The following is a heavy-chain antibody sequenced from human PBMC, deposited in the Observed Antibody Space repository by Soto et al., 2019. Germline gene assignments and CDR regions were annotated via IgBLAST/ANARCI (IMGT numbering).Heavy chain of an antibody. Sequence: PGGSLRLSCAASGFTFSSYAMHWVRQAPGKGLEWVAVISYDGSNKYYADSVKGRFTISRDNPKNTLFLQMNSLRAEDTAVYYCARDRGQYSSSPYYYFGMDVWGQGTTVTVSS. V-gene: IGHV3-30-3*01. CDR1: GFTFSSYA. J-gene: IGHJ6*02. CDR2: ISYDGSNK. CDR3: ARDRGQYSSSPYYYFGMDV. D-gene: IGHD6-6*01.